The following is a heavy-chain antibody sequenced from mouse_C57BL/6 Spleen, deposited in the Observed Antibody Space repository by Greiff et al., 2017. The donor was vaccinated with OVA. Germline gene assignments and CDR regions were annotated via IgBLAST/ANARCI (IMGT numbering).Heavy chain of an antibody. V-gene: IGHV5-17*01. CDR2: ISSGSSTI. CDR1: GFTFSDYG. CDR3: ASQGAY. J-gene: IGHJ3*01. Sequence: EVKLMESGGGLVKPGGSLKLSCAASGFTFSDYGMHWVRQAPEKGLEWVAYISSGSSTIYYADTVKGRFTISRDNAKNTLFLQMTSLRSEDTAMYYCASQGAYWGQGTLVTVSA.